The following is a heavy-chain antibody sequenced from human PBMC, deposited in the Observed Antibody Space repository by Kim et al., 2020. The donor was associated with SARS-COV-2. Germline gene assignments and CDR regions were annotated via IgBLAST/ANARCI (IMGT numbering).Heavy chain of an antibody. V-gene: IGHV4-39*01. CDR3: ARRLGYDSSAFDY. J-gene: IGHJ4*02. Sequence: SETLSLTCTVSGGSISSSSYYWGWIRQPPGKGLEWIGSIYYSGSTYYNPSLKSRVTISVDTSKNQFSLKLSSVTAADTAVYYCARRLGYDSSAFDYWGQGTLVTVSS. CDR2: IYYSGST. D-gene: IGHD3-22*01. CDR1: GGSISSSSYY.